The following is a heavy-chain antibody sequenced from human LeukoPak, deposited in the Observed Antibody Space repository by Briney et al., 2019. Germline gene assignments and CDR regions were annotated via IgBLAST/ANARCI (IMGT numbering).Heavy chain of an antibody. D-gene: IGHD5-12*01. Sequence: GASVKVSCKASGYTFTGYYMHWVRQAPGQGLEWMGWINPNSGGTNYAQKFQGRVTMTRDTSISTAYMELRSLRSDDTAVYYCARDGIFWLRGDFDYWGQGTLVTVSS. CDR1: GYTFTGYY. V-gene: IGHV1-2*02. CDR3: ARDGIFWLRGDFDY. CDR2: INPNSGGT. J-gene: IGHJ4*02.